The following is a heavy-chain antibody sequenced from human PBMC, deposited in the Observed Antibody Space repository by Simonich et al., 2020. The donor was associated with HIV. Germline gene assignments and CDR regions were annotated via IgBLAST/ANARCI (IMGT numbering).Heavy chain of an antibody. D-gene: IGHD3-22*01. Sequence: QVQLVQSGAEVKKPGASVKVSCKVSGYTLTELSMHWVRQAPGKGLEWMGGFDPEDGKTFSAQKFQGRVTMTEDTSTDTASMELRSLRSEDTAVYYCATESPLYDSSGVDFCFDYWGQGTLVTVSS. CDR2: FDPEDGKT. CDR3: ATESPLYDSSGVDFCFDY. J-gene: IGHJ4*02. CDR1: GYTLTELS. V-gene: IGHV1-24*01.